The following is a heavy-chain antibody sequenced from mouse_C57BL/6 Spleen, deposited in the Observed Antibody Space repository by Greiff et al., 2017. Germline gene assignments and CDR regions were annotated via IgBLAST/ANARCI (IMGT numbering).Heavy chain of an antibody. D-gene: IGHD2-2*01. Sequence: EVKLVESGGDLVKPGGSLKLSCAASGFTFSSYGMSWVRQTPDKRLEWVATISSGGGYTYYPDSVKGRVTISRDNAKNTLYLQMSSLKSEDTAMYYCARLYGYDGYYFDYWGQGTTLTGSS. J-gene: IGHJ2*01. CDR2: ISSGGGYT. CDR3: ARLYGYDGYYFDY. V-gene: IGHV5-6*02. CDR1: GFTFSSYG.